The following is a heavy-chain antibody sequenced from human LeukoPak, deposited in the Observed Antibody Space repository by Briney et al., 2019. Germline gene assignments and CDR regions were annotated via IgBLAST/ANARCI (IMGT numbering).Heavy chain of an antibody. CDR2: INPSGGST. V-gene: IGHV1-46*01. CDR1: GYTFTSYY. CDR3: ARDYYDSSGYLTLSAFDI. D-gene: IGHD3-22*01. J-gene: IGHJ3*02. Sequence: ASVKVSCKASGYTFTSYYMHWVRQAPGQGLEWMGIINPSGGSTSYAQKFQGRVTMTRDMSTSTVYMELSSLRSEDTAVYYCARDYYDSSGYLTLSAFDIWGQGTMVTVSS.